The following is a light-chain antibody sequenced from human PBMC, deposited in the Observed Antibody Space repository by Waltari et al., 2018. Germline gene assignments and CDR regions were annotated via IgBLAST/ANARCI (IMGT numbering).Light chain of an antibody. V-gene: IGLV2-14*03. J-gene: IGLJ1*01. Sequence: QSALTQPASVSGSPGQSITISCTGTSSDVGGYNYVSWYQQHPGKAPKLRIYDVSNRPSGGAKRFSVSKSGNTAALTISGLQAEDEADYYCSSYTSSSTYVFGTGTKVTVL. CDR1: SSDVGGYNY. CDR2: DVS. CDR3: SSYTSSSTYV.